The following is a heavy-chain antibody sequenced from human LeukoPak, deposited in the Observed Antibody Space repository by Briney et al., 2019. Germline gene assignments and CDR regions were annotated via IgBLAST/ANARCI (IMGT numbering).Heavy chain of an antibody. CDR3: ARNRRDYGGTQDWYFDL. Sequence: PSETLSLTCTVSGGSISSHYWSWIRQPPRKGLEWIGYIYYSGSTNYNPSLKSRVTISVDTSKNQFSLKLSSVTAADTAVYYCARNRRDYGGTQDWYFDLWGRGTLVTVSS. J-gene: IGHJ2*01. CDR2: IYYSGST. V-gene: IGHV4-59*11. CDR1: GGSISSHY. D-gene: IGHD4-23*01.